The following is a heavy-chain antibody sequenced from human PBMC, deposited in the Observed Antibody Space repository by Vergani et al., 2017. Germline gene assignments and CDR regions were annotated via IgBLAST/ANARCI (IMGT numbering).Heavy chain of an antibody. CDR3: ASEERSNTSPFVGD. J-gene: IGHJ4*02. CDR2: ISGNGDRT. V-gene: IGHV3-23*01. CDR1: GFTFSNSA. D-gene: IGHD2/OR15-2a*01. Sequence: EVHLLESGGGQVEAGGSLRLSCVASGFTFSNSAMSWVRPTSGKGLEWVSAISGNGDRTYYADYVKGRFTLSRDNSKNTVYLQMNSLKAEDRATYDCASEERSNTSPFVGDWGQGTLVTV.